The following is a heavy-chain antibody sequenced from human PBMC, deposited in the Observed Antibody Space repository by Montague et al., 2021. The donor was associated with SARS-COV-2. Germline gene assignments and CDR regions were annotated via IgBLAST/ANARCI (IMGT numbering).Heavy chain of an antibody. CDR1: GFIFRNYA. J-gene: IGHJ4*02. Sequence: SLRLSCAASGFIFRNYAMSWVRQAPGKGLEWISVLYKDDRITEYAGSVKGRFTISRDNSKNTLYLQMNSLRAEDTALYYCAKRDGYNPRNWSFDYWGQGTLVTVSS. CDR3: AKRDGYNPRNWSFDY. V-gene: IGHV3-23*03. CDR2: LYKDDRIT. D-gene: IGHD5-24*01.